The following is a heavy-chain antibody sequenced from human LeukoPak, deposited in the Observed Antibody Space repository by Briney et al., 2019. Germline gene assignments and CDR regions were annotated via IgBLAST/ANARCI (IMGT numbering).Heavy chain of an antibody. CDR2: VKKDGSEK. D-gene: IGHD3-16*01. Sequence: GGSLRLSCAASGFTFSNNWMTWVRQAPGKGLEWVASVKKDGSEKYYVDSVKGRFTISRDNAKNSLYLQMNSLRAEDTAVYYCATDLNWGGRWGQGTLVTVSS. V-gene: IGHV3-7*03. J-gene: IGHJ4*02. CDR3: ATDLNWGGR. CDR1: GFTFSNNW.